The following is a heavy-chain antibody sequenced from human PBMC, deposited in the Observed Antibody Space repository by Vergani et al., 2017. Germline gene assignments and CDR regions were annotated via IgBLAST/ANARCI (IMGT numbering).Heavy chain of an antibody. Sequence: QVQLVQSGAEVKKPGASVKVSCKASGYTFTSYYMHWVRQAPGQGLEWMGIINPNSGGTNYAQKFQGRVTMTRDTSISTAYMELSRLRSDDTAVYYCARDRYYYDSSGYLFDYWGQGTLVTVSS. CDR2: INPNSGGT. CDR3: ARDRYYYDSSGYLFDY. J-gene: IGHJ4*02. V-gene: IGHV1-2*02. D-gene: IGHD3-22*01. CDR1: GYTFTSYY.